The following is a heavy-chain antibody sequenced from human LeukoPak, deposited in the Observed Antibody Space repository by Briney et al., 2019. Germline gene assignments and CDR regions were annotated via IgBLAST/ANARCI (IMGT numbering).Heavy chain of an antibody. CDR1: GGTFSSYT. J-gene: IGHJ6*03. CDR3: AIVVVPANMDV. CDR2: IIPILGIA. V-gene: IGHV1-69*02. Sequence: SVKVSCKASGGTFSSYTISWVRQAPGQGLEWMGRIIPILGIANYAQTVQGRVTITADKSTSTAYMELSSLRSEDTAVYYCAIVVVPANMDVWGKGTTVTVS. D-gene: IGHD2-2*01.